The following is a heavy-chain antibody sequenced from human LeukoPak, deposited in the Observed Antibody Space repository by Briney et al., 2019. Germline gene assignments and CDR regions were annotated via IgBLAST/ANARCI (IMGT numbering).Heavy chain of an antibody. D-gene: IGHD3-10*01. V-gene: IGHV3-23*01. CDR2: ISGSGGTT. CDR3: AKDCYYYGSGMVDY. CDR1: GFTFSSYG. J-gene: IGHJ4*02. Sequence: GGSLRLSCAASGFTFSSYGMSWVRQAPGKGLEWVSAISGSGGTTYYADSVKGRFTISRDNSKNTLYLQMNSLRAEDTAVYYCAKDCYYYGSGMVDYWGQGTLVTVSS.